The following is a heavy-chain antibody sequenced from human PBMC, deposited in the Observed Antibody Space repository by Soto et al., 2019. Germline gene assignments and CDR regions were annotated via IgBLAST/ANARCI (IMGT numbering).Heavy chain of an antibody. V-gene: IGHV5-51*01. CDR1: GYSFTSYW. CDR2: IYPGDSDT. CDR3: ARHLGDVGLIDY. J-gene: IGHJ4*02. Sequence: GESLKISCKGSGYSFTSYWIGWVRQMPGKGLEWMGIIYPGDSDTSYSPSFQGKVTITADKSISSAYLHLSSLKASDTAMYYCARHLGDVGLIDYWGQGTLVTVSS. D-gene: IGHD1-26*01.